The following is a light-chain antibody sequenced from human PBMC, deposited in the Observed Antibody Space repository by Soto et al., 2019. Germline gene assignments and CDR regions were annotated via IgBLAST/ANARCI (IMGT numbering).Light chain of an antibody. J-gene: IGKJ3*01. V-gene: IGKV3-20*01. CDR2: GAS. CDR3: QQYGSWXT. Sequence: EIVLTQSPCTLSLSPGERATLSCRASQSVSSSYLAWYQQKPGQAPRLLIYGASSRATGIPDRFSGSGSGTDFTLTISRLEPEDFALYYCQQYGSWXTFGPGTKVDIK. CDR1: QSVSSSY.